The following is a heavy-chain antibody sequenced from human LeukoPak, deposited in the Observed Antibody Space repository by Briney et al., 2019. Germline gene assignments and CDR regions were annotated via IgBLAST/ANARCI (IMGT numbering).Heavy chain of an antibody. V-gene: IGHV1-46*01. Sequence: GSVKVSCKASGYTFTSYGISWVRQAPGQGLEWMGIINPSGGSTSYAQKFQGRVTMTRDTSTSTVYMELSSLRSEDTAVYYCAREGGGHCGGDCYQQPFDYWGQGTLVTVSS. J-gene: IGHJ4*02. D-gene: IGHD2-21*02. CDR1: GYTFTSYG. CDR2: INPSGGST. CDR3: AREGGGHCGGDCYQQPFDY.